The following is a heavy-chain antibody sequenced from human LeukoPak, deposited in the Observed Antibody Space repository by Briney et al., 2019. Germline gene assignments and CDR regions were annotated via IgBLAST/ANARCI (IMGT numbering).Heavy chain of an antibody. CDR2: IKPRGGST. J-gene: IGHJ6*02. D-gene: IGHD3-10*01. Sequence: GASVKVSCQASGYTFTSYYMHWVRQAPGQGLEWMGIIKPRGGSTSYAQKFQGRVTMTRDTSTSTVYMELSSLRSEDTAVYYCGRRFGELSPDYYYYYGMDVWGQGATVTVSS. V-gene: IGHV1-46*01. CDR3: GRRFGELSPDYYYYYGMDV. CDR1: GYTFTSYY.